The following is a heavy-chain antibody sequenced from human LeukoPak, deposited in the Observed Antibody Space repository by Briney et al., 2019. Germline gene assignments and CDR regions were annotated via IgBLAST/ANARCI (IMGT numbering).Heavy chain of an antibody. V-gene: IGHV3-48*04. J-gene: IGHJ4*02. Sequence: PGGSLRLSCAASGFTFSSYSMNWVRQAPGKGLEWVSYISSSSSTIYYADSVKGRFTISRDNAKNSLYLQMNSLRAEDTAVYYCARENDVQFGYSSSGGEGFDYWGQGTLVTVSS. CDR2: ISSSSSTI. D-gene: IGHD6-13*01. CDR3: ARENDVQFGYSSSGGEGFDY. CDR1: GFTFSSYS.